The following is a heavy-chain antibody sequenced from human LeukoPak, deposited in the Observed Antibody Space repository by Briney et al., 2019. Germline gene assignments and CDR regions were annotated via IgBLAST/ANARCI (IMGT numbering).Heavy chain of an antibody. CDR1: GFTFSSYS. CDR3: AREDSGYAYFDY. D-gene: IGHD5-12*01. J-gene: IGHJ4*02. Sequence: GGSLRLSCAASGFTFSSYSMNWVRQAPGKGLEWVSSISSSSSYIYYAGSVKGRFTISRDNSKNTLYLQMNSLRAEDTAVYYCAREDSGYAYFDYWGQGALVTVSS. CDR2: ISSSSSYI. V-gene: IGHV3-21*01.